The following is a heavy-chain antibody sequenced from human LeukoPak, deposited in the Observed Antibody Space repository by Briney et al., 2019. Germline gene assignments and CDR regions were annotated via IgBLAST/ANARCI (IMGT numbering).Heavy chain of an antibody. Sequence: GRSLRLSCAASGFTFDDYAMHRVRHAPGKGLEWVSGISWNSGSIGYADSVKGRFTISRDNAKNSLYLQMNSLRAEDTALYYCAKDLSSGSYWAYFDYWGQGTLVTVSS. J-gene: IGHJ4*02. CDR2: ISWNSGSI. V-gene: IGHV3-9*01. D-gene: IGHD1-26*01. CDR3: AKDLSSGSYWAYFDY. CDR1: GFTFDDYA.